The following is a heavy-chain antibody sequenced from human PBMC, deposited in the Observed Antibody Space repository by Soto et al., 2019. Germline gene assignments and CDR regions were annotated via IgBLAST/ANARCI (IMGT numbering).Heavy chain of an antibody. D-gene: IGHD3-10*01. CDR1: GFTFSSYG. CDR3: ARDHMVRGVTPDY. V-gene: IGHV3-33*01. J-gene: IGHJ4*02. CDR2: IWYDGSNK. Sequence: GGSLRLSCAASGFTFSSYGMHWVRQAPGKGLEWVAVIWYDGSNKYYADSVKGRFTISRDNSKNTLYLQMNSLRAEDTAVYYCARDHMVRGVTPDYWGQGTLVTVSS.